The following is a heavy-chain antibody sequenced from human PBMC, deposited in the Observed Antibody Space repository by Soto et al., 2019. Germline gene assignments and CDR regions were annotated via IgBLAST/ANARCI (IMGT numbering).Heavy chain of an antibody. CDR1: GGTFSSYT. J-gene: IGHJ5*02. D-gene: IGHD6-19*01. CDR3: AQGIAVAGLGVWFDP. Sequence: QVQLVQSGAEVKKPGSSVKVSCKASGGTFSSYTISWVRQAPGQGLEWMGRIIPILGIANYAQKFQGRVTITADKSTSTAYMELSSLRSEDTAVYYCAQGIAVAGLGVWFDPWGQGTLVTVSS. V-gene: IGHV1-69*02. CDR2: IIPILGIA.